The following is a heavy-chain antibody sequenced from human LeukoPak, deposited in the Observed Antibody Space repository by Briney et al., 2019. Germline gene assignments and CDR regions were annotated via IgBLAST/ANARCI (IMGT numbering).Heavy chain of an antibody. CDR1: GGTFSSYA. Sequence: SVKVSCKASGGTFSSYAISWVRHAPGQGLEWMGGIIPIFGTANYAQKFQGRVTITADESTSTAYMELSSLRSEDTAVYFCAREAIPFLANLSVNYWHLDLWGRGSLVTVSS. CDR3: AREAIPFLANLSVNYWHLDL. V-gene: IGHV1-69*01. J-gene: IGHJ2*01. D-gene: IGHD3-3*02. CDR2: IIPIFGTA.